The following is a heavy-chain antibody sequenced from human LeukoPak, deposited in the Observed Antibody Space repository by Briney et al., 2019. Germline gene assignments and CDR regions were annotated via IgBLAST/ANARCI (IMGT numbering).Heavy chain of an antibody. CDR3: AGLRINIIRGV. J-gene: IGHJ6*04. D-gene: IGHD2/OR15-2a*01. CDR2: ISSSGSTI. CDR1: GFTFSSYE. V-gene: IGHV3-48*03. Sequence: PGGSLRLSCAAAGFTFSSYEMNWVRQAPGKGLEWVSYISSSGSTIYYADSVKGRFTISRDNAKNSLYLQMNSLRAEDTAVYYCAGLRINIIRGVWGKGTTVTISS.